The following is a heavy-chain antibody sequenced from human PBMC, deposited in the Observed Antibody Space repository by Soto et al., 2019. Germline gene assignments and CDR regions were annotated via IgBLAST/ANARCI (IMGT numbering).Heavy chain of an antibody. CDR2: IRGDGSEK. CDR1: GFTFSDFW. J-gene: IGHJ6*02. CDR3: GRDEVRNGVGV. V-gene: IGHV3-7*01. Sequence: PGGSLRLSCEASGFTFSDFWMSWVRQAPGKGLEWVANIRGDGSEKRYVDSVRGRFTISRDNAKNSVYLQMNSLRGDDTALYYCGRDEVRNGVGVCGQGTTVTVYS.